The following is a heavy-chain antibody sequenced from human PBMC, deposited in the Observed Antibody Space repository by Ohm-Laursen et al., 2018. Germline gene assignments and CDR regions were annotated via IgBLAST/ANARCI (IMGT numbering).Heavy chain of an antibody. D-gene: IGHD3-22*01. CDR1: GGSISSYY. CDR3: ARVGPDSSGYYSCGMDV. Sequence: SETLSLTCPVSGGSISSYYWSWIRQPPGKGLEWIGYIYYSGSTSYNPSLKSRVTMSVDTSKNQFSLKLSSVTAADTAVYYCARVGPDSSGYYSCGMDVWGQGTTVTVSS. CDR2: IYYSGST. V-gene: IGHV4-59*12. J-gene: IGHJ6*02.